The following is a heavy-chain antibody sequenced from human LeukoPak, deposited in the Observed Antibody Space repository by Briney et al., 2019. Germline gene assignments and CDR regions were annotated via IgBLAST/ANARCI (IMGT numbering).Heavy chain of an antibody. CDR3: ATDIDDKNTFPPIFQH. J-gene: IGHJ1*01. D-gene: IGHD2/OR15-2a*01. Sequence: GGSLRLSCAASGFTVSSNYMSWVRQAPGKGLEWVSVIYSGGSTYYADFVKGLFTISRDNSKNTLYLQMNSLRAEDTAVYYCATDIDDKNTFPPIFQHWGQGTLVTVSS. V-gene: IGHV3-53*01. CDR2: IYSGGST. CDR1: GFTVSSNY.